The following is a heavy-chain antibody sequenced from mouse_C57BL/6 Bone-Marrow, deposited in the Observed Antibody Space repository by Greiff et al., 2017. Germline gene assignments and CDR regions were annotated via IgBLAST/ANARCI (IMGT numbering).Heavy chain of an antibody. CDR3: TTHYDYLWFAY. CDR2: IDPENGDT. J-gene: IGHJ3*01. V-gene: IGHV14-4*01. CDR1: GFNIKDDY. D-gene: IGHD2-4*01. Sequence: EVQLQQSGAELVRPGASVKLSCTASGFNIKDDYMHWVKQRPEQGLEWIGWIDPENGDTEYASKFQGKATITADTSSNTAYLQLSSLTSEDTAVYYCTTHYDYLWFAYWGQGTLVTGSA.